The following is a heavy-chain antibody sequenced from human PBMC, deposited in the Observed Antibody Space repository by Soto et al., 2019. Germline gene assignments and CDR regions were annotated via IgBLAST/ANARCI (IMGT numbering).Heavy chain of an antibody. CDR2: IYYSRST. D-gene: IGHD2-2*01. Sequence: SETLSLTCTVSGGSISSYYCSWIRQPPGKGLEWIGYIYYSRSTNYNPSLKSRVTISVDTSKNQFSLKLSSVTAADTAVYYCARVRYCSSTSCYQLYYFDYWGQGTLVTVSS. V-gene: IGHV4-59*08. CDR1: GGSISSYY. CDR3: ARVRYCSSTSCYQLYYFDY. J-gene: IGHJ4*02.